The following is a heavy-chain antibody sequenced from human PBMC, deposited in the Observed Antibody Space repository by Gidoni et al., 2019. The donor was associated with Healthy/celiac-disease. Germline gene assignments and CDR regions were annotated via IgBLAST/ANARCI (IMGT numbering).Heavy chain of an antibody. J-gene: IGHJ4*02. CDR2: IRSKANSYAT. D-gene: IGHD1-1*01. CDR1: GFTVSGSA. V-gene: IGHV3-73*02. CDR3: TSPPEL. Sequence: EGQRVEYGGGMVQTGGSVKLSCAAAGFTVSGSAMHWVRQASGDGLECVGRIRSKANSYATAYAASVKGRFTISRDDSKNTAYLQMNSLKTEDTAVYYCTSPPELWGQGTLVTVSS.